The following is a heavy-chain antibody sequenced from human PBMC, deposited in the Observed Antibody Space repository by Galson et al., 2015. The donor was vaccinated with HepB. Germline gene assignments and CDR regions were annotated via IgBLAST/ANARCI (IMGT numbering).Heavy chain of an antibody. V-gene: IGHV1-69*02. Sequence: SVKVSCKASGGTFSSYTISWVRQAPGQGLEWMGRIIPILGIANYAQKIQGRVTITADKSTSTAYMELSSLRSEDTAVYYCAREPYYYDSSGYYPVWGQGTMVTVSS. CDR3: AREPYYYDSSGYYPV. CDR1: GGTFSSYT. D-gene: IGHD3-22*01. J-gene: IGHJ3*01. CDR2: IIPILGIA.